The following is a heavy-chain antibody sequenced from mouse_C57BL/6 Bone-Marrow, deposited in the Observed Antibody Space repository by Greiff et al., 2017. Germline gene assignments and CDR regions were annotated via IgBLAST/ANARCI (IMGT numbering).Heavy chain of an antibody. Sequence: EVQGVESGAELVRPGASVKLSCTASGFNIKDDYMHWVKQRPEQGLEWIGWIDPENGDTEYASKFQGKATITADTSSNTAYLQLSSLTSEDTAVYYCTTIYDGYLRNYRRFAYWGQGTLVTVSA. D-gene: IGHD2-3*01. CDR3: TTIYDGYLRNYRRFAY. CDR1: GFNIKDDY. J-gene: IGHJ3*01. CDR2: IDPENGDT. V-gene: IGHV14-4*01.